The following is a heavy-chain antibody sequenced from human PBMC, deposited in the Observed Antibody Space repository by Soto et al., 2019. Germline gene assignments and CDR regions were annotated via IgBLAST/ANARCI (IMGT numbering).Heavy chain of an antibody. J-gene: IGHJ3*02. CDR2: ISSSSSYI. CDR3: ARDYGSSDAFDI. D-gene: IGHD3-10*01. V-gene: IGHV3-21*01. CDR1: GFTFSSYS. Sequence: GGSLRLSCAASGFTFSSYSMNWVRQAPGKGLEWVSSISSSSSYIYYADSVKGRFTISRDNAKNSLYLQMNSLRAEDTAVYYCARDYGSSDAFDIWGQGTMVTVS.